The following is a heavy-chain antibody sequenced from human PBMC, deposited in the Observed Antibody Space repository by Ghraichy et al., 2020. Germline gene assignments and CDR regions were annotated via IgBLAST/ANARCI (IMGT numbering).Heavy chain of an antibody. CDR1: GGSISSSTYY. J-gene: IGHJ5*02. V-gene: IGHV4-39*01. CDR2: IYYSGST. D-gene: IGHD6-13*01. CDR3: ARQEGYEQHAGEFDP. Sequence: PETLSLTCTVSGGSISSSTYYWGWIRQPPGKGLEWIGSIYYSGSTYYNPSLKSRVTISVDTSKNQFSLKLSSVTAADTAVYYCARQEGYEQHAGEFDPWGQGTLVTVSS.